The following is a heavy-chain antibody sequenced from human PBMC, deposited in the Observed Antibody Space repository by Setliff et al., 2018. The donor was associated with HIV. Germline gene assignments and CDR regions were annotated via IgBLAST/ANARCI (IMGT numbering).Heavy chain of an antibody. CDR2: IYYSGST. D-gene: IGHD2-2*01. CDR3: ARDSRYYAPSYYYYYMDV. V-gene: IGHV4-31*03. CDR1: GGSISSGGYY. Sequence: SETLSLTCTVSGGSISSGGYYWSWIRQHPGKGLEWIGYIYYSGSTYYNPSLKSRVTISVDTSKNQFSLKLSSVTAADTAVYYCARDSRYYAPSYYYYYMDVWGKGTTVTVSS. J-gene: IGHJ6*03.